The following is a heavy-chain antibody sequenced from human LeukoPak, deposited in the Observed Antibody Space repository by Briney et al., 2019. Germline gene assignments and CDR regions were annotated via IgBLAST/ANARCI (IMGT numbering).Heavy chain of an antibody. CDR2: LSDSGGKT. CDR1: GFVFSSYA. CDR3: ARDHYGYYGSGSYRRFDY. J-gene: IGHJ4*02. Sequence: GGSLRLSCAASGFVFSSYAMSWVRQAPGKGLEWVSTLSDSGGKTYYADSVKGRFTISRDNAKNSLYLQMNSLRAEDTAVYYCARDHYGYYGSGSYRRFDYWGQGTLVTVSS. V-gene: IGHV3-23*01. D-gene: IGHD3-10*01.